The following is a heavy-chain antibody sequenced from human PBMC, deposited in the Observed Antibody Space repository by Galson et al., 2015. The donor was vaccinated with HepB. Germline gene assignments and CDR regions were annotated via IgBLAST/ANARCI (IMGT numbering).Heavy chain of an antibody. V-gene: IGHV3-30*02. CDR3: AKELVVIPAAPPN. CDR2: IRYDGSKK. CDR1: GLCLSTQG. Sequence: SLPPSCPASGLCLSTQGTLWLRQAPGQGLEWVAFIRYDGSKKYYADSVKGRFTISKDNSKNTLYLQMNSLRAEDTAVYYCAKELVVIPAAPPNWGQGTLVTVSS. D-gene: IGHD2-2*01. J-gene: IGHJ4*02.